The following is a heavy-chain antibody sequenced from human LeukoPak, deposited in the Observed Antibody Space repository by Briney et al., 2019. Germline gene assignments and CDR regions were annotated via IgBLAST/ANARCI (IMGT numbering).Heavy chain of an antibody. Sequence: PGGSLRLSCAASGFTVSSNYLSWVRQAPGKGLEWVSVIYSGGSTYYADSVKGRFTISRDNSKNTLYLQMNSLRAEDTAVYYCARDRSHNGFDYWGQGTLVTVSS. D-gene: IGHD1-1*01. V-gene: IGHV3-53*01. J-gene: IGHJ4*02. CDR1: GFTVSSNY. CDR2: IYSGGST. CDR3: ARDRSHNGFDY.